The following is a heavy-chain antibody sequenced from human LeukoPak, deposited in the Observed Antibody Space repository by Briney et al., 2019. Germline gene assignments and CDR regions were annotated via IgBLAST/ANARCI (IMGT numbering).Heavy chain of an antibody. V-gene: IGHV3-7*01. Sequence: GSRRLSCAASGFTFSSYWMSWVRHAPGKGLEWVANINHDVSEKYSADSVKGRFTISRNHAKNSLYLQMNSLRPEDTALLYFARYILITMTTVTTPDFDIWGQGTMVTVSS. J-gene: IGHJ3*02. D-gene: IGHD4-17*01. CDR3: ARYILITMTTVTTPDFDI. CDR2: INHDVSEK. CDR1: GFTFSSYW.